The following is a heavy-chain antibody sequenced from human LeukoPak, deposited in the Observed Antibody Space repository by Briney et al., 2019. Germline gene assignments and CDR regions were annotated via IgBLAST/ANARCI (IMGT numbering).Heavy chain of an antibody. V-gene: IGHV3-11*04. Sequence: PGGSLRLSCAASEFTVSDYYMSWIRQAPGKGLEWVSYISSDGSTIYYADSVKGRFTISRDNAKNSLYLQMNSLRGEDTAVYYCARIPYSSSLTDAFDIWGQGTMVTVYS. CDR2: ISSDGSTI. D-gene: IGHD6-6*01. CDR1: EFTVSDYY. CDR3: ARIPYSSSLTDAFDI. J-gene: IGHJ3*02.